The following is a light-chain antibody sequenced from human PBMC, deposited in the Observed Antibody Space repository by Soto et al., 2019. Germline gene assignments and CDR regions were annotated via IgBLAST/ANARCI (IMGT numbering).Light chain of an antibody. J-gene: IGKJ2*01. V-gene: IGKV1-5*03. CDR1: QSIVNL. CDR3: QQYHSYPYT. Sequence: DIQMTQSPSTLSASVGGRVTISCRASQSIVNLLAWYQQKPGKAPKLLIYKASSLESGVPSRFSGSGSGTEFTLTISSLQPDDFATYYCQQYHSYPYTFGQGNKLEIK. CDR2: KAS.